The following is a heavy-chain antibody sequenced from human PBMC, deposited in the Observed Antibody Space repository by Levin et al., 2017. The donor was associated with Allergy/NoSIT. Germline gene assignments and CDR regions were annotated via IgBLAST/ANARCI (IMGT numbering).Heavy chain of an antibody. Sequence: PMASVKVSCKASGYTFTDYYIHWVRQAPGQGLEWMGIINPSGGTTSYAEKFQGRVTMTRDMSTSTVHMELSSLTSEDVAVYYCAREAYCGGDCYYGDYWGQGTLVTVSA. CDR2: INPSGGTT. CDR1: GYTFTDYY. D-gene: IGHD2-21*02. V-gene: IGHV1-46*01. CDR3: AREAYCGGDCYYGDY. J-gene: IGHJ4*02.